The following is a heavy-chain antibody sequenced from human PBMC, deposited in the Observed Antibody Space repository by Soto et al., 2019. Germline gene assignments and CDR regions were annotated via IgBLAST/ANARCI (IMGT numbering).Heavy chain of an antibody. Sequence: SELMCLTCAFSGGSIINSNWRLWVRQPPGKGLEWIGEVYRTGSTNYNPSLESRLTISVDKSKNQFSLKLTSVTAADTAVYYCARARATIAAAAIFDCWGKGTLVTVSS. V-gene: IGHV4-4*02. CDR2: VYRTGST. CDR3: ARARATIAAAAIFDC. D-gene: IGHD6-13*01. J-gene: IGHJ4*02. CDR1: GGSIINSNW.